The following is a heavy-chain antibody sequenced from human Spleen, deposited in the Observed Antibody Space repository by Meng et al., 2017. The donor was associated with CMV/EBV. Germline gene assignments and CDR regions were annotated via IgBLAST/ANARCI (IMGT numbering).Heavy chain of an antibody. J-gene: IGHJ4*02. V-gene: IGHV3-15*01. Sequence: EVQLVESGGGLVKPGGSLRLSCAASGFTFRNAWMSWVRQAPGKGLEWVGRIKSKTDGGTTDYAAPVKGRFTISRDDSKNTLYLQMNSLKTEDTAVYYCTRHPRHVTIFGVVNYYFDYWGQGTLVTVYS. CDR1: GFTFRNAW. CDR3: TRHPRHVTIFGVVNYYFDY. D-gene: IGHD3-3*01. CDR2: IKSKTDGGTT.